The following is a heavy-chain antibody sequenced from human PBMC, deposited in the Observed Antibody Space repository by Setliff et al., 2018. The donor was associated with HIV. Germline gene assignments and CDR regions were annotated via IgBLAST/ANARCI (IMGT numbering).Heavy chain of an antibody. V-gene: IGHV4-34*01. CDR3: AKLTPFDY. Sequence: SETLSLTCAVYGGSFSGYYWRWIRQAPGKGLEWIGEINHSGSTNYNPSLKSRVTISVDTSKNQFSLKVSSVTAADTAVYYCAKLTPFDYWGQGTLVTVSS. D-gene: IGHD1-7*01. CDR1: GGSFSGYY. CDR2: INHSGST. J-gene: IGHJ4*02.